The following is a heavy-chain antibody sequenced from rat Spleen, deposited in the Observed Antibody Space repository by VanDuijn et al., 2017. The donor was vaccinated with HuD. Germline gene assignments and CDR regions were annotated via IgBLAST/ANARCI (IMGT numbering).Heavy chain of an antibody. Sequence: EVQLVESGGGLVQPGRSLKLSCAASGFTFSSFPMAWVRQAPTKSLDWVASISPGGGNTHYRDSVKGRFTISRDNAKRTLYLQMDSLRSEDTATYYCARHNSGYGVMDAWGQGVMVPVSS. V-gene: IGHV5-25*01. CDR3: ARHNSGYGVMDA. CDR2: ISPGGGNT. CDR1: GFTFSSFP. J-gene: IGHJ2*01. D-gene: IGHD4-3*01.